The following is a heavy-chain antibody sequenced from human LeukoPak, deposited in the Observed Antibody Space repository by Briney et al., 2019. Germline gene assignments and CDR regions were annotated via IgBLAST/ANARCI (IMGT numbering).Heavy chain of an antibody. J-gene: IGHJ3*01. Sequence: QTGGSLRLSCAASGFTFATYGISWVRQAPGKGLEWVSVAGESVLTTHYADSVKGRFIISRDNSKNTVHLQMNSLRAEDTAVYYCAKDSFTVVRGVGSDDGFAVWGQGTMVTVSS. CDR1: GFTFATYG. CDR2: AGESVLTT. D-gene: IGHD3-10*01. CDR3: AKDSFTVVRGVGSDDGFAV. V-gene: IGHV3-23*01.